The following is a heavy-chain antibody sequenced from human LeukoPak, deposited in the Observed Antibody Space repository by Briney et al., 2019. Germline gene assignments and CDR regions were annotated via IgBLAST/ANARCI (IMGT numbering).Heavy chain of an antibody. CDR2: IYYSGST. CDR3: ARVPNPRTGVYYYYGMDV. D-gene: IGHD3/OR15-3a*01. V-gene: IGHV4-59*01. J-gene: IGHJ6*02. Sequence: SETLSLTCTVSGGSISSYYWSWIRQPPGKGLEWIGYIYYSGSTNYNPSLKSRVTISVDTSKNQFSLKLSSVTAADTAVYYCARVPNPRTGVYYYYGMDVWGQGTTVTVSS. CDR1: GGSISSYY.